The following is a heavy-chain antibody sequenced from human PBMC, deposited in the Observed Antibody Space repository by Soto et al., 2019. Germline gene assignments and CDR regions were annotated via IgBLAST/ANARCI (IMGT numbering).Heavy chain of an antibody. CDR1: GFTFSSYW. CDR2: IKQDGSEK. V-gene: IGHV3-7*03. Sequence: GGSLRLSCAASGFTFSSYWMSWVRQAPGKGLEWVANIKQDGSEKYYVDSVKGRFTISRDSAKNSLYLQMNSLRAEDTAVYYCARVGYCSSTSCSRRGTCDYWGQGTLVTVSS. J-gene: IGHJ4*02. CDR3: ARVGYCSSTSCSRRGTCDY. D-gene: IGHD2-2*01.